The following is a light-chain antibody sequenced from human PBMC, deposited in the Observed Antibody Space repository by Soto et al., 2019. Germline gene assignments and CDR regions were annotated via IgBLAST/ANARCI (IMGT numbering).Light chain of an antibody. CDR3: SAYARGPLFV. CDR2: EVS. V-gene: IGLV2-14*01. Sequence: QSVLTQPASVSGSPGQSITVSCTVTSSGFDTYNSVSWYQQHPGKAPRLIIYEVSNRPSGVSNRFSGSKSGNTASLTISGLQAEDEAEYYCSAYARGPLFVFGSGTKVTVL. J-gene: IGLJ1*01. CDR1: SSGFDTYNS.